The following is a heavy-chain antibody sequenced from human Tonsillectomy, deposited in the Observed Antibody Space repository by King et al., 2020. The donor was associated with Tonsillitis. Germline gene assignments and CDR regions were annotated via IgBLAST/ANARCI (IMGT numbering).Heavy chain of an antibody. CDR2: IKQDGGEK. D-gene: IGHD3-16*01. CDR1: GFTFSSYW. V-gene: IGHV3-7*01. J-gene: IGHJ4*02. Sequence: VQLVESGGGLVQPGGSLRLSCAASGFTFSSYWMSWVRQAPGKGLEGVANIKQDGGEKYYVDSVKGRFTISRDNAKNSLYLQMNSLRAEDTAVYYCARVSVGAGSYAPFDYWGQGTLVTVSS. CDR3: ARVSVGAGSYAPFDY.